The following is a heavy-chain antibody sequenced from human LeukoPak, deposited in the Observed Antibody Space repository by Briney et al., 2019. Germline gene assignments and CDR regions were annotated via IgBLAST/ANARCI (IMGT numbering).Heavy chain of an antibody. CDR3: ARTTVASLVYWHFNL. J-gene: IGHJ2*01. Sequence: SETLSLTCTVSGGSISSYYWSWIRQPPGKGLEWIGYISYSGGTKCNPSLNSRVTISLDTSKTQFSLKLISVTAADTAVYYCARTTVASLVYWHFNLWGRGTLVTVSS. CDR2: ISYSGGT. CDR1: GGSISSYY. D-gene: IGHD4-23*01. V-gene: IGHV4-59*01.